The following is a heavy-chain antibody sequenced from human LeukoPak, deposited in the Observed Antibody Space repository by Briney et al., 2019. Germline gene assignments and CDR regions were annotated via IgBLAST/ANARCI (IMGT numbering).Heavy chain of an antibody. CDR1: GFTFSNYA. D-gene: IGHD1-26*01. J-gene: IGHJ4*02. CDR3: ANVEWPLDY. Sequence: AGSLRLSCAASGFTFSNYAMSWVRQAPGKGLEWVSAISGSAGNTYYADSVKGRFTISRDNSRNTQYLQMNSLRAEDTAIYYCANVEWPLDYWGQGTLVTVSS. V-gene: IGHV3-23*01. CDR2: ISGSAGNT.